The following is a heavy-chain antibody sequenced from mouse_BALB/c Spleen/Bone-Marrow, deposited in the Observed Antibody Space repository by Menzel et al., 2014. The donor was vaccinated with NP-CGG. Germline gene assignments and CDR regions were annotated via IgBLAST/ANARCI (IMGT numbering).Heavy chain of an antibody. J-gene: IGHJ3*01. V-gene: IGHV1S53*02. CDR1: GYTFTDHA. CDR2: ISPGNGDI. D-gene: IGHD1-1*01. CDR3: KSNNYGSSRGFVY. Sequence: VMLVESDAELVKPGASVKISCKASGYTFTDHAIHWVKQKPEQGLEWIGYISPGNGDIKYNEKFKGKATLTADKSSSTAYMQLNSLTSEDAAVYFCKSNNYGSSRGFVYWGQGTLVTVSA.